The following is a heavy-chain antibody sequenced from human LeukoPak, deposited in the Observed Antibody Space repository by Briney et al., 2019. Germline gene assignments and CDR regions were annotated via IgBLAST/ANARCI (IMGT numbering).Heavy chain of an antibody. CDR1: GFTFSSYA. V-gene: IGHV3-23*01. CDR2: ISGSGGST. D-gene: IGHD2-15*01. CDR3: AGAPVVVVAAIYYYYGMDV. Sequence: GGSLRLSCAASGFTFSSYAMSWVRQAPGKGLEWVSAISGSGGSTYYADSVKGRFTISSDNSKNTLYLQMNSLRAEDTAVYYCAGAPVVVVAAIYYYYGMDVWGQGTTVTVSS. J-gene: IGHJ6*02.